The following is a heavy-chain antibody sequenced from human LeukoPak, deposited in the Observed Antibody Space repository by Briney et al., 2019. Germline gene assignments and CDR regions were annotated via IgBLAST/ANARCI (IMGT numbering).Heavy chain of an antibody. CDR2: INPNSGGT. D-gene: IGHD3-10*01. Sequence: ASVKVSCKASGYTFTSYYIHWVRQAPGQGLEWMGWINPNSGGTNYAQKFQGRVTMTRDTSITTAYMELSRLRSDDTAVYYCARGPYLVRGVIIDYWGQRTLVTVSS. J-gene: IGHJ4*02. V-gene: IGHV1-2*02. CDR1: GYTFTSYY. CDR3: ARGPYLVRGVIIDY.